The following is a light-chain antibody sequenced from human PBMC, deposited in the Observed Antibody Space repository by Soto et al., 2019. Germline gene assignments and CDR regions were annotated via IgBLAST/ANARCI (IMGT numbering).Light chain of an antibody. CDR1: SSNIVAIYD. J-gene: IGLJ3*02. CDR2: GNT. Sequence: QSVLTQPPSVSRAPGQRVTISCTGSSSNIVAIYDVHWYQQLPGTAPKLLIYGNTNRPSGVPDRFSGSKSGTSASLAITGLQAEDEADYYCQSYDSSLSGWVFGGGTKLTVL. V-gene: IGLV1-40*01. CDR3: QSYDSSLSGWV.